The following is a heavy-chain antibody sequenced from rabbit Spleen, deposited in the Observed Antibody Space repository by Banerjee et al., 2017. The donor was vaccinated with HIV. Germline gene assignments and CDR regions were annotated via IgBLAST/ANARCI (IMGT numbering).Heavy chain of an antibody. V-gene: IGHV1S40*01. CDR3: VRGYDNYYYAFNL. Sequence: QSLEESGGDLVKPGASLTLTCTASGLSFSSSYWISWVRQAPGKGLEWIGLIDPVFGSPYYASWAKGRFTISKTSSTTVTLQMASLTAANTATYFCVRGYDNYYYAFNLWGPGTLVTVS. CDR1: GLSFSSSYW. J-gene: IGHJ4*01. D-gene: IGHD6-1*01. CDR2: IDPVFGSP.